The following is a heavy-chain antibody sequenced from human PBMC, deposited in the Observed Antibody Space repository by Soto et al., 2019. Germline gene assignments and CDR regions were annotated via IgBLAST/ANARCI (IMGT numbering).Heavy chain of an antibody. Sequence: GGSLRLSCAASGFTFTTYAMTWVRQAPGKGLEWVSGITASGDSTNYADSVKGRFTISRDNSRNTLYLHMNNMRAEDTAVYYCAKGSGSNPYDVFDVWGQGTMVTVSS. V-gene: IGHV3-23*01. J-gene: IGHJ3*01. CDR2: ITASGDST. D-gene: IGHD1-26*01. CDR3: AKGSGSNPYDVFDV. CDR1: GFTFTTYA.